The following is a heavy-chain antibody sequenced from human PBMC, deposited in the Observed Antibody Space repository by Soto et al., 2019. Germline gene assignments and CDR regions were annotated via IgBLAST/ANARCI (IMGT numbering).Heavy chain of an antibody. Sequence: EVQLVESGGGLVQPGGSLRLPCSASGFTFSSYWMHWVRQAPGKGLVWVSRINSDGSTTTYADSVKGRFTVSRDNAKNTLYLQMNSLRAEDTAVYYCTRGGGSIVGGSVDCWGQGTLVTVSS. CDR2: INSDGSTT. CDR1: GFTFSSYW. J-gene: IGHJ4*02. D-gene: IGHD1-26*01. V-gene: IGHV3-74*01. CDR3: TRGGGSIVGGSVDC.